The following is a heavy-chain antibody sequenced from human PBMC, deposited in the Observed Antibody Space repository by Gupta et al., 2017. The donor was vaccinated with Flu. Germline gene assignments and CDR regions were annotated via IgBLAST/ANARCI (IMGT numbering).Heavy chain of an antibody. Sequence: EVQLVGSGGGLVKPGGSLRLSCAASGFTFSGYSRNWVRQAPGKGMEWVPSISSSSSYRYYAASVKGRFTISRDNAKNSLYLQMNSRRAEDTAGYDCARCIGGSCKVGFCDYWGQGPLGTASS. D-gene: IGHD2-15*01. CDR2: ISSSSSYR. V-gene: IGHV3-21*01. J-gene: IGHJ4*02. CDR3: ARCIGGSCKVGFCDY. CDR1: GFTFSGYS.